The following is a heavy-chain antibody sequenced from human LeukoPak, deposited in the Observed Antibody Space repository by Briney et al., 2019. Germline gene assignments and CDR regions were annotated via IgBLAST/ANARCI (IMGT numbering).Heavy chain of an antibody. CDR1: GFTFSSYA. CDR2: ISGNGGNT. CDR3: AKSGYNRFDY. D-gene: IGHD5-24*01. V-gene: IGHV3-23*01. J-gene: IGHJ4*02. Sequence: GGSLRLSCAASGFTFSSYAMTWVRQAPGKGLEWVSGISGNGGNTYYADSVKGRFTISRDNSKNTLYLQMNSPRAEDTAVYYCAKSGYNRFDYWGQGTLVTVSS.